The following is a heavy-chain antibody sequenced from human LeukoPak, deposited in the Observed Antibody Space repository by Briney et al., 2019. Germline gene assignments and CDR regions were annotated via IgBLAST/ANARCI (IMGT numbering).Heavy chain of an antibody. D-gene: IGHD1-26*01. J-gene: IGHJ3*02. CDR3: ARRSYSYAFDI. CDR2: IYTSGST. CDR1: GGSISSGSCY. V-gene: IGHV4-61*02. Sequence: PSETLSLTCTVSGGSISSGSCYWSWIRQPAGKGLEWIGRIYTSGSTNYNPSLKSRVTISVDTSKNQFSLKLSSVTAADTAVYYCARRSYSYAFDIWGQGTMVTVSS.